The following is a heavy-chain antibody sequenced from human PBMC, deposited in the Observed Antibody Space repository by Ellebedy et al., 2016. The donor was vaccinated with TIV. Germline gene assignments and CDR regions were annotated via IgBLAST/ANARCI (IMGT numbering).Heavy chain of an antibody. CDR3: ATESHYSSGWSL. CDR2: FDPEDGET. Sequence: AASVKVSCKVSGYTLTELSMDWVRQAPGKGLEWMGGFDPEDGETIYAQKFQGRVTMTEDTSTDTAYMELSSLRSEDTAVYYCATESHYSSGWSLWGQGTLVTVSS. V-gene: IGHV1-24*01. J-gene: IGHJ4*02. CDR1: GYTLTELS. D-gene: IGHD6-19*01.